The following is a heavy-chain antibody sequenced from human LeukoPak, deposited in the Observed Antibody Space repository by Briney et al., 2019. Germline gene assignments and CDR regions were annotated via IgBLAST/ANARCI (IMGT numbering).Heavy chain of an antibody. V-gene: IGHV4-31*03. D-gene: IGHD6-13*01. J-gene: IGHJ6*02. CDR3: ASLIAAAGTSGYYYYGMDV. Sequence: PSETLSLTCTVSGGSISSGGYYWSWIRQHPGKGLEWIGYIYYSGSTYYNPSLKSRVTISVDTSKNQFSLKLSSVTAADTAVYYCASLIAAAGTSGYYYYGMDVWGQGTTVTVSS. CDR2: IYYSGST. CDR1: GGSISSGGYY.